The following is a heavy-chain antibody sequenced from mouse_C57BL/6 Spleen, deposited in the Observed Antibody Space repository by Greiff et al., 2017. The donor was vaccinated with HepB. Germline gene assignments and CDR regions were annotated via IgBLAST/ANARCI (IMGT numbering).Heavy chain of an antibody. CDR1: GYTFTDYY. J-gene: IGHJ3*01. V-gene: IGHV1-26*01. Sequence: EVQLQQSGPELVKPGASVKISCKASGYTFTDYYMNWVKQSHGKSLEWIGDINPNNGGTSYNQKFKGKATLTVDKSSSTTYMELRSLTSEDSAVYYGAGGITWFAYWGQGTLVTVSA. CDR2: INPNNGGT. CDR3: AGGITWFAY.